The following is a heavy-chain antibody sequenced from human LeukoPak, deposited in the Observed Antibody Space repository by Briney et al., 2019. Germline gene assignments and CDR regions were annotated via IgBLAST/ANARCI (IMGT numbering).Heavy chain of an antibody. CDR3: ARQSANYSPFDY. CDR2: IYSGGST. J-gene: IGHJ4*02. V-gene: IGHV3-53*01. D-gene: IGHD2-15*01. CDR1: GFTVSSNY. Sequence: GGSLRLSCAASGFTVSSNYMSWVRQAPGKGLEWVSVIYSGGSTYYADSVKGRFTISRDNSKNTLYLQMNSLRAEDTAVYYCARQSANYSPFDYWGQGTLVTVSS.